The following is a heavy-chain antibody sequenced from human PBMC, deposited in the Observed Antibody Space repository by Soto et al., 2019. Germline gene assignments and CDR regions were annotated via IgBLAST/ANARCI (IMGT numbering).Heavy chain of an antibody. D-gene: IGHD3-3*01. CDR1: GYTFTSYD. J-gene: IGHJ4*02. CDR2: IIPIFGTA. CDR3: ASRRSGYLDY. Sequence: SVKVSCKASGYTFTSYDISWVRQAPGQGLEWMGGIIPIFGTANYAQKFQGRVTITADESTSTAYMELSSLRSEDTAVYYCASRRSGYLDYWGQGTLVTVSS. V-gene: IGHV1-69*13.